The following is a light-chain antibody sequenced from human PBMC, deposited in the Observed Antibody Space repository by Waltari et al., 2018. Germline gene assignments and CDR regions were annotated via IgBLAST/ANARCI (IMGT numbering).Light chain of an antibody. CDR3: LQHNSYPRT. J-gene: IGKJ1*01. CDR2: GSS. Sequence: DIQMTQSPSAMSASVGDRFTITCRASHGISNYLAWFQQKPGKVPKRLIYGSSSLQSGVPSRFSGSGSGTEFTLTISSLQPEDFATYYCLQHNSYPRTFGQGTKVEIK. V-gene: IGKV1-17*03. CDR1: HGISNY.